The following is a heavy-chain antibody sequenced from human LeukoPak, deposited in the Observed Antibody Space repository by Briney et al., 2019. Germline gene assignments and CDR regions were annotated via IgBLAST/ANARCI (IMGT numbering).Heavy chain of an antibody. V-gene: IGHV3-21*01. Sequence: RPGGSLRLSCTASGFTFSSYSLNWVRQAPGKGLEWVSSVSTGSNYIYYADSVKGRFTISRDNDKNSLYLQMNSLRVEDTAVYYCARDLRYFDWLWDFDYWGQGTLVTVSS. D-gene: IGHD3-9*01. CDR1: GFTFSSYS. CDR2: VSTGSNYI. J-gene: IGHJ4*02. CDR3: ARDLRYFDWLWDFDY.